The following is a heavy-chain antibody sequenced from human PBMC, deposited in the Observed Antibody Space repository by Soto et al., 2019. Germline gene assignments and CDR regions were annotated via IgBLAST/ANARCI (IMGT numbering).Heavy chain of an antibody. J-gene: IGHJ4*02. CDR3: AKGSPPYYYDSSGYYPW. CDR2: ISWDGGST. Sequence: GSLRLSCAASGFTFDDYAMHWVRQAPGKGLEWVSLISWDGGSTYYADSVKGRFTISRDNSKNSLYLQMNSLRAEDTALYYCAKGSPPYYYDSSGYYPWWGQGTLVTVSS. CDR1: GFTFDDYA. V-gene: IGHV3-43D*04. D-gene: IGHD3-22*01.